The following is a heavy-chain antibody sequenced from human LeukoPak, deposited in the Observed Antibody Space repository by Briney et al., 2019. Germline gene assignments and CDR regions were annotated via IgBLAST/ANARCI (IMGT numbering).Heavy chain of an antibody. J-gene: IGHJ5*02. D-gene: IGHD2-15*01. CDR3: ARDRAATRTNWFDP. Sequence: PSQTLSLTCTVSGGSISSGSYCWSWIRQPAGKGLEWIGRIYTSGSTNYNPSLKSRVTISVDTSKNQFSLKLSSVTAADTAVYYCARDRAATRTNWFDPWGQGTLVTVSS. V-gene: IGHV4-61*02. CDR2: IYTSGST. CDR1: GGSISSGSYC.